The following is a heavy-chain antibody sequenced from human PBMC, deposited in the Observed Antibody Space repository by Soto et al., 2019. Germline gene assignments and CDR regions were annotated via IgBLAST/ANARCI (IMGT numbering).Heavy chain of an antibody. D-gene: IGHD3-22*01. CDR2: IKPDGSEK. CDR1: GFTFSSYW. J-gene: IGHJ3*02. CDR3: ARGDYYDSSGPFSDAFDI. Sequence: EVQLVESGGGLVQPGGSLRLSCAASGFTFSSYWMSWVRQAPGKGLEWVANIKPDGSEKWYVDSVKGRFTISRDNAKNSLYLPMNSLRVEDKAVYYCARGDYYDSSGPFSDAFDIWGQGTMVTVSS. V-gene: IGHV3-7*04.